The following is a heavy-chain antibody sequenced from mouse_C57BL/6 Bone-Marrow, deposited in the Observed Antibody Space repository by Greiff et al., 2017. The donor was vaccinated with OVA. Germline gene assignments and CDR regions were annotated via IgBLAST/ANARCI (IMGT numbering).Heavy chain of an antibody. J-gene: IGHJ2*01. CDR2: IDPANGNT. CDR1: GFNIKNTY. V-gene: IGHV14-3*01. CDR3: ARSRLRRDFDY. D-gene: IGHD2-4*01. Sequence: VQLQQSVAELVRPGASVKLSCTASGFNIKNTYMHWVKQRPEQGLEWIGRIDPANGNTKYAPKFPGKATITADTSANTDYRQLSSVTSEDTASYYWARSRLRRDFDYWGQGTTLTVSS.